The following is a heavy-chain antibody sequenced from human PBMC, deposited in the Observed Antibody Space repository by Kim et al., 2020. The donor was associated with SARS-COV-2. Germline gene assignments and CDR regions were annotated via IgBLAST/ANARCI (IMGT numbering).Heavy chain of an antibody. CDR3: ASQEGGGNSEVYYYYGMDV. J-gene: IGHJ6*02. D-gene: IGHD2-21*02. V-gene: IGHV3-21*01. Sequence: GGSLRLSCAASGFTFSSYCMNWVRQAPGKGLEWVSSISSSSSYIYYADSVKGRFTISRDNAKNSLYLQMNSLRAEDTAVYYCASQEGGGNSEVYYYYGMDVWPRDHGDRLL. CDR1: GFTFSSYC. CDR2: ISSSSSYI.